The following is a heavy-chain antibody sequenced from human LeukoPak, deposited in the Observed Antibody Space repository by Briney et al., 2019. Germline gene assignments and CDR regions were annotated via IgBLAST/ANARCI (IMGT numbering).Heavy chain of an antibody. CDR2: ISSSGNTT. V-gene: IGHV3-11*04. J-gene: IGHJ4*02. Sequence: GGSLRLSCAASGFTFSDYYMSWIRQAPGKGLECVSYISSSGNTTYHADSVKGRLTVSRDNAKNSLYLQMNSLRAEDTALYFCARRPADPGDYWGQGTLVTVSS. CDR1: GFTFSDYY. CDR3: ARRPADPGDY. D-gene: IGHD3-10*01.